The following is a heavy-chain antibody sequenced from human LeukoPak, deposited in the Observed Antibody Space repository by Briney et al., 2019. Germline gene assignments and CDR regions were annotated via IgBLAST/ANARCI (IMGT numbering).Heavy chain of an antibody. V-gene: IGHV4-39*01. Sequence: SKTLSLTCIVSGGSVSSSTYYWGWIRQPPGKGLEWIGNIYYIGSTYYSPSLKSRVTISVDTSKNQFSLKLSSVTAADTAVYYCARRKWRAVTGTEYFDLWGRGTMVTVSS. D-gene: IGHD6-19*01. J-gene: IGHJ2*01. CDR2: IYYIGST. CDR3: ARRKWRAVTGTEYFDL. CDR1: GGSVSSSTYY.